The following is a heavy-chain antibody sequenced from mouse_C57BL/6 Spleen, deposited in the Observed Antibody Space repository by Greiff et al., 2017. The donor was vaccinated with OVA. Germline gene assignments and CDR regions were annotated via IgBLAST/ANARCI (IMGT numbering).Heavy chain of an antibody. CDR3: ARGGTAQTFGY. J-gene: IGHJ2*01. CDR2: INPGSGGT. V-gene: IGHV1-54*01. CDR1: GYAFTNYL. Sequence: QVQLQQSGAELVRPGTSVKVSCKASGYAFTNYLIEWVKQRPGQGLEWIGVINPGSGGTNYNEKFKGKATLTADKSSSTAYMQLSSLTSEDSAVYFCARGGTAQTFGYWGQGTTLTVSS. D-gene: IGHD3-2*02.